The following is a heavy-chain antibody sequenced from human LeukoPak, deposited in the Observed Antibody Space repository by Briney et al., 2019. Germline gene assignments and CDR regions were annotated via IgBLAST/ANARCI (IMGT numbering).Heavy chain of an antibody. Sequence: GGSLRLSCAASGFTFSTYWMSWVRQVPGKGLEWVSSISSSSSYIYYADSVKGRFTISRDNAKNSLYLQMNSLRAEDTAVYYCASQLGVLRYFDWLGWGQGTLVTVSS. CDR2: ISSSSSYI. D-gene: IGHD3-9*01. J-gene: IGHJ4*02. V-gene: IGHV3-21*01. CDR1: GFTFSTYW. CDR3: ASQLGVLRYFDWLG.